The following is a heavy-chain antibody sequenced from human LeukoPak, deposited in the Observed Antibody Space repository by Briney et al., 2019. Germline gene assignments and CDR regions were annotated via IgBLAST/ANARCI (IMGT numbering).Heavy chain of an antibody. Sequence: ASVKVSCKASGYTFTNNAMNWVRQAPGQGLEWMGWINTNAGNPTYAQGLTGRFVFSLDTSVSTAYLQISSLKAEDTAIYYCARGEWLLDIWGQGTMVTVSS. D-gene: IGHD3-3*01. V-gene: IGHV7-4-1*02. CDR1: GYTFTNNA. CDR3: ARGEWLLDI. CDR2: INTNAGNP. J-gene: IGHJ3*02.